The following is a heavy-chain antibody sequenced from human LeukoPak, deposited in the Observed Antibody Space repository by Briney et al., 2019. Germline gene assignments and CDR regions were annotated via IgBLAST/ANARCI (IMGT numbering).Heavy chain of an antibody. CDR2: IYYSGST. CDR1: GGSISSYY. V-gene: IGHV4-59*12. D-gene: IGHD3-10*01. Sequence: SETLSLTCTVSGGSISSYYWSWIRQPPGKGLEWIGYIYYSGSTNYNPSLKSRVTISVDTSKNQFSLKLSSVTAADTAVYYCAREANYGSGSYYAFDIWGQGTMVTVSS. CDR3: AREANYGSGSYYAFDI. J-gene: IGHJ3*02.